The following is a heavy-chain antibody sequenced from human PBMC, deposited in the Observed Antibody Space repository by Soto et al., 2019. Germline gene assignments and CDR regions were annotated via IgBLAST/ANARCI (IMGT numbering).Heavy chain of an antibody. J-gene: IGHJ6*02. V-gene: IGHV4-59*06. D-gene: IGHD3-16*02. CDR3: ARNPEFSHPDYYYGMDV. CDR1: GGSISSYY. CDR2: IYYSGST. Sequence: SETLSLTCTVSGGSISSYYWSWIRQPPGKGLEWIGYIYYSGSTYYNPSLKSRVTISVDTSKNQFSLKLSSVTAADTAVYYCARNPEFSHPDYYYGMDVWGQGTTVTVSS.